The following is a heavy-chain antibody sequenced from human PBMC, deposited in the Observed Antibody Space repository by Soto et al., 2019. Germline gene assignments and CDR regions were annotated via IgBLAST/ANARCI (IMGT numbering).Heavy chain of an antibody. CDR3: ARPSCGAACYYYGMDV. CDR2: IIPTFGTA. J-gene: IGHJ6*02. Sequence: QVQLVQSEAEVKKPGSSVKVSCKASGGTFSSYTISWVRQAPGQGLEWMGGIIPTFGTADYAQKFQGRVTITADESTSTGYMELSSLTSEDTALYYCARPSCGAACYYYGMDVWGQGAAVTVSS. V-gene: IGHV1-69*12. CDR1: GGTFSSYT. D-gene: IGHD2-21*01.